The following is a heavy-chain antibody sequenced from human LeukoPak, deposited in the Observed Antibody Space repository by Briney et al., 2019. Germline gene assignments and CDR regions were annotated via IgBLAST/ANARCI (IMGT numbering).Heavy chain of an antibody. CDR2: MNPNSGNT. CDR3: ASQYYYGSGRPSLYYYYMDV. D-gene: IGHD3-10*01. V-gene: IGHV1-8*01. Sequence: ASVKVSCKASGYTFTSYDINWVRQATGQGLEWMGWMNPNSGNTGYAQKFQGRVTMTRNTSISTAYMELSSLRSEDTAVYYCASQYYYGSGRPSLYYYYMDVWGKGTTVTVSS. J-gene: IGHJ6*03. CDR1: GYTFTSYD.